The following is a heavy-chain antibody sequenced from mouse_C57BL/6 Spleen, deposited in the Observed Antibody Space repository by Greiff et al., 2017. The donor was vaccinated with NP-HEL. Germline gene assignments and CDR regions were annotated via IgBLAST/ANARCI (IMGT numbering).Heavy chain of an antibody. Sequence: QVHVKQSGPELVKPGASVKISCKASGYAFSSSWMNWVKQRPGKGIEWIGRIYPGDGDTNYNGKFKGKATLTADKSSSTAYMQLSSLTSEDSAVYFCARDYYGSSLDYWGQGTTLTVSS. J-gene: IGHJ2*01. V-gene: IGHV1-82*01. CDR2: IYPGDGDT. D-gene: IGHD1-1*01. CDR3: ARDYYGSSLDY. CDR1: GYAFSSSW.